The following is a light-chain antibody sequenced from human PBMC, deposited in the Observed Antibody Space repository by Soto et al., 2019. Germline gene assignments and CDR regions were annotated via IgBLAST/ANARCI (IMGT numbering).Light chain of an antibody. V-gene: IGLV1-47*01. J-gene: IGLJ2*01. CDR1: SSDIGSKY. Sequence: QSVLTQPPSASGTPGQRVTISCSGSSSDIGSKYVYWYQQLPGTAPKLLIYRNNQRPSGVPDRFSGSKSGTSASLAISGLRSEDEADYFGAAWDDSLHGQGVFGGGTKLTVL. CDR3: AAWDDSLHGQGV. CDR2: RNN.